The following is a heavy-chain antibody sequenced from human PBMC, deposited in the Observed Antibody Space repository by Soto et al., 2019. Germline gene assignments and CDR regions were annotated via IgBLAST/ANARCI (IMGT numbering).Heavy chain of an antibody. CDR3: ARQEVGTMVRGVIMKYPLGGMDV. CDR2: IYYSGST. J-gene: IGHJ6*02. V-gene: IGHV4-39*01. Sequence: SETLSLTCTVSGASISSSTYYWGWIRQPPGKGLEWIGTIYYSGSTYYNPSLKSRVTMSVDTSKNQSSLRLSSVTAADTAVYYCARQEVGTMVRGVIMKYPLGGMDVWGQGTTVTVS. CDR1: GASISSSTYY. D-gene: IGHD3-10*01.